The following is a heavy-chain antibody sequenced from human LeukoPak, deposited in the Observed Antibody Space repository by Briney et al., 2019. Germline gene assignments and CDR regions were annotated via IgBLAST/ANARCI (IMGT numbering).Heavy chain of an antibody. CDR3: ARAPFSPTYYFDY. V-gene: IGHV4-39*06. J-gene: IGHJ4*02. Sequence: PSETLSLTCSVSGGSISSSTYYWGWIRQPPGKGLEWIGSISQSGSTYDNPSLKSRVTISVDTSKNQFPLKLSSVTAADTAFYYCARAPFSPTYYFDYWGQGTLVTVSS. D-gene: IGHD3-16*01. CDR1: GGSISSSTYY. CDR2: ISQSGST.